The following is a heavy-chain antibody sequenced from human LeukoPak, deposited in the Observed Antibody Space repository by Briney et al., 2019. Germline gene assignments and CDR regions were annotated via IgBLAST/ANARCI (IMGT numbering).Heavy chain of an antibody. CDR3: ARGDFWSGYYMDV. V-gene: IGHV4-34*01. J-gene: IGHJ6*03. Sequence: SETLSLTCAVYGGSFSGYYWSWIRQPPGKGLEWIGKINHSGSANYNPSLKSRVTISVDTSKNQFSLKLGSVTAADTAVYYCARGDFWSGYYMDVWGKGTTVTVSS. CDR1: GGSFSGYY. D-gene: IGHD3-3*01. CDR2: INHSGSA.